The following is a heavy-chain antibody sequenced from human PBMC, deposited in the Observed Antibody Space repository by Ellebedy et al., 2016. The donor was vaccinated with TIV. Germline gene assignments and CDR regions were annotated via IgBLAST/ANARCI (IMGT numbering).Heavy chain of an antibody. J-gene: IGHJ4*02. V-gene: IGHV3-30*03. CDR1: GFTFRSYG. CDR3: ARDKYGYGNFDF. CDR2: LSSDGAEE. D-gene: IGHD5-18*01. Sequence: GGSLRLSCSASGFTFRSYGLHWVRQAPGKGLEWVALLSSDGAEEFYGDSVRGRFTISRDNSKNTLYLQMTSLRPEDTAFYYCARDKYGYGNFDFWGQGTLVTVSS.